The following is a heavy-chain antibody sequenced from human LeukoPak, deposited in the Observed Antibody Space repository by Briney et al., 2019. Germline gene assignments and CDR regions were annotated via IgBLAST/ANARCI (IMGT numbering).Heavy chain of an antibody. D-gene: IGHD5-12*01. CDR3: ARDAYSGYDRKGYYYYMDV. CDR1: GFTFSSYA. CDR2: ISYDGSNK. J-gene: IGHJ6*03. V-gene: IGHV3-30-3*01. Sequence: GGSLRLSCAASGFTFSSYAMHWVRQAPGKGLEWVAVISYDGSNKYYADSVKGRFTISRDNSKNTLYLQMNSLRAEDTAVYYCARDAYSGYDRKGYYYYMDVWGKGTTVTVSS.